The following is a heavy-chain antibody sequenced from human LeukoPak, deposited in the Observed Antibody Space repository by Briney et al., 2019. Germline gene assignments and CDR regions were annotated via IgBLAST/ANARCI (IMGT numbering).Heavy chain of an antibody. CDR2: INPNSCDT. D-gene: IGHD6-19*01. CDR1: GYTFTGYY. CDR3: ARVPGYSSDKRSLSWFGP. J-gene: IGHJ5*02. Sequence: ASVKVSCKASGYTFTGYYIHWVRQAPGQGLEWMGWINPNSCDTTSAQRFQGRVTMPRDTSLNTAYMELSRLTSDDTAVYYCARVPGYSSDKRSLSWFGPWGQGSLVTVSS. V-gene: IGHV1-2*02.